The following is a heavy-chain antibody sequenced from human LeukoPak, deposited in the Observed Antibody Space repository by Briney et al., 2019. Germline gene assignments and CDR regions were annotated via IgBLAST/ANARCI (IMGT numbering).Heavy chain of an antibody. CDR3: AKEDYYDSGGGLDY. D-gene: IGHD3-22*01. CDR1: GFTFDDYA. J-gene: IGHJ4*02. CDR2: ISWNSGSI. V-gene: IGHV3-9*01. Sequence: PGRSLRLSCAASGFTFDDYAMHWVRQAPGKGLEWVSGISWNSGSIGYADSVKGRFTISRDNAKNSLYLQMNSLRAEDTALYYCAKEDYYDSGGGLDYWGQGTLVTVSS.